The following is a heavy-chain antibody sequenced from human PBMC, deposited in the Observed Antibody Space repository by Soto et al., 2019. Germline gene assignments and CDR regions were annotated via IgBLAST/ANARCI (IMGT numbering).Heavy chain of an antibody. CDR2: INPNSGGT. CDR1: GYTFTGYY. J-gene: IGHJ6*03. CDR3: ARGMVRGVINYYYYMDV. V-gene: IGHV1-2*04. Sequence: ASVKVSCKASGYTFTGYYMHWVRQAPGQGLEWMGWINPNSGGTNYAQKFQGWVTMTRDTSISTAYMELSRLGSDDTAVYYCARGMVRGVINYYYYMDVWGKGTTVTVSS. D-gene: IGHD3-10*01.